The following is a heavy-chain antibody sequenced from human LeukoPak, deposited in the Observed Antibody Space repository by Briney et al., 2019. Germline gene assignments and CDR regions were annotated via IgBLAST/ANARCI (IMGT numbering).Heavy chain of an antibody. CDR1: GGSISSYY. CDR3: ARELGGSWYAYYFDY. Sequence: SETLSLTCTVSGGSISSYYWTWIRQPAGKGLEWIGRIYTSGSTNYNPSLESRVTMSVDTSKNQFSLKLRSVTAADTAVYYCARELGGSWYAYYFDYWGQGTLVTVSS. V-gene: IGHV4-4*07. CDR2: IYTSGST. J-gene: IGHJ4*02. D-gene: IGHD6-13*01.